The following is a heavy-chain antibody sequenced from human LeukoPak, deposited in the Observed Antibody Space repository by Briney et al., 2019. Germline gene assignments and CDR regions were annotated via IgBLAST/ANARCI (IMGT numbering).Heavy chain of an antibody. Sequence: PGGSLRLSCAASGFTFSSYSMNWVRQAPGKGLERVSSISSSSSYIYYADSVKGRFTISRDNAKNSLYLQMNSLRAEDTAVYYCARNPRGAVAGTGYWGQGTLVTVSS. CDR3: ARNPRGAVAGTGY. CDR1: GFTFSSYS. D-gene: IGHD6-19*01. V-gene: IGHV3-21*01. CDR2: ISSSSSYI. J-gene: IGHJ4*02.